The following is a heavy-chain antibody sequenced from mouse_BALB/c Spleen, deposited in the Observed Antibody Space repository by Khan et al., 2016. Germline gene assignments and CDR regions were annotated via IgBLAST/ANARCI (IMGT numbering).Heavy chain of an antibody. Sequence: MQLQQPGAELVKPGASVKLSCTASGFNIKDTYMHWVKQRPEQGLEWIGRIDPANGNTKYDPKFQGKATITADTSSNTAYLQLSSLTSEDTAVYNWARSPYDYDVGFAYWGQGTLVTVSA. J-gene: IGHJ3*01. CDR1: GFNIKDTY. CDR2: IDPANGNT. D-gene: IGHD2-4*01. CDR3: ARSPYDYDVGFAY. V-gene: IGHV14-3*02.